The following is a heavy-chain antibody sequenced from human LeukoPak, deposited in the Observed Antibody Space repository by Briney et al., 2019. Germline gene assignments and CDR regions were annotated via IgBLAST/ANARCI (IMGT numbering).Heavy chain of an antibody. Sequence: PSETLSLTCSVSGGSISPFYWSWIRRPPGKGLEWIGYIYYSGNSDYNPSLKSRVTISVDTSKNRFSLKLSSVTAADTAVYYCARVRIAARPFDSWSQGTLVTVSS. CDR1: GGSISPFY. D-gene: IGHD6-6*01. V-gene: IGHV4-59*01. J-gene: IGHJ4*02. CDR3: ARVRIAARPFDS. CDR2: IYYSGNS.